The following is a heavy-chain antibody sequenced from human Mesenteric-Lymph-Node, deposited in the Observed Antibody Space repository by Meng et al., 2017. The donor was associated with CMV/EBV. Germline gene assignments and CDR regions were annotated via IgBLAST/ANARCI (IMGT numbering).Heavy chain of an antibody. CDR3: ARGVFDS. CDR2: ISGSTPYI. CDR1: GFTFSSYS. Sequence: GESLKISCAASGFTFSSYSMNWVRQAPGKGLEWVSSISGSTPYIYYADSVKGRFTISRDNAKNSLYLQVNSLRAEDTAVYYCARGVFDSWGQGTLVTVSS. J-gene: IGHJ4*02. V-gene: IGHV3-21*01.